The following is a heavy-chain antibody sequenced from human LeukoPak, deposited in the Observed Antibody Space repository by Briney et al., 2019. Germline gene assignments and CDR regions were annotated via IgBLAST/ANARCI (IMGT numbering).Heavy chain of an antibody. Sequence: GGSLRLSCAASGFSFSDYYMDWVRQVPGKGLEWVSYISSSSTIYYADSVKGRFTISRDNAKKSLYLQMNSLRAEDTAVYYCARLPEKWLVAYEFDYWGQGTLVTVSS. V-gene: IGHV3-69-1*01. D-gene: IGHD6-19*01. CDR1: GFSFSDYY. CDR3: ARLPEKWLVAYEFDY. CDR2: ISSSSTI. J-gene: IGHJ4*02.